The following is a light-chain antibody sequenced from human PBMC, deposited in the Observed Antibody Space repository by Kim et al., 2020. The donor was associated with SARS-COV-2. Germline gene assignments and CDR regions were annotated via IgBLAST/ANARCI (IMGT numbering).Light chain of an antibody. CDR2: GAS. Sequence: SPGERATLSCRAIQSVSSSYVAWYQQKPGQAPRLLIYGASSRATGIPDRFSGSGSGTDFTLTISRLEPEDFAVYYCQQYGSSPRTFGQGTKVDIK. V-gene: IGKV3-20*01. J-gene: IGKJ1*01. CDR3: QQYGSSPRT. CDR1: QSVSSSY.